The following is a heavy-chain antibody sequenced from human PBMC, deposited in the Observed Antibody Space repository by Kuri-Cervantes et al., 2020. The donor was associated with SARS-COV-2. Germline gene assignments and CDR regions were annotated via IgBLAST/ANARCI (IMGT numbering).Heavy chain of an antibody. CDR2: ISGSGGST. CDR3: ASGYSIDY. Sequence: GESLKISCAASGFTLSSYAMSWVRQAPGKGLEWVSAISGSGGSTYYADSVKGRFTISRDNSKNTLYLQMNSLRAEDTAVYYCASGYSIDYWGQGTLVTVSS. V-gene: IGHV3-23*01. D-gene: IGHD3-22*01. J-gene: IGHJ4*02. CDR1: GFTLSSYA.